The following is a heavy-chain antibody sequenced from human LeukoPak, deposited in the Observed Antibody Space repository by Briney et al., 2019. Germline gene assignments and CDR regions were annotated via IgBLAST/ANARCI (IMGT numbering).Heavy chain of an antibody. Sequence: SETLSLTCTVSGGSICSSSYYWGWIRQPPGKGLEWIGHIFYSGNAYYNSSLKSRVTISVDTSNNQFSLHLSSVTAADTATYYCARRGITYSSSFFAFWGQGTLVTVSS. J-gene: IGHJ4*02. V-gene: IGHV4-39*01. CDR2: IFYSGNA. CDR3: ARRGITYSSSFFAF. D-gene: IGHD6-13*01. CDR1: GGSICSSSYY.